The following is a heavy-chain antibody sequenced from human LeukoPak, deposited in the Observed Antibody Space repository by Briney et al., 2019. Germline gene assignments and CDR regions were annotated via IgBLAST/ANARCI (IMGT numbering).Heavy chain of an antibody. CDR1: GFTFSSYG. CDR2: ISWDGGST. Sequence: GGSLRLSCAASGFTFSSYGMHWVRQTPGKGLEWVSLISWDGGSTYYADSVKGRFTISRDNSKNSLYLQMNSLRTEDTALYYCTTGGAVLAVLRGWFDPWGQGTLVTVSS. CDR3: TTGGAVLAVLRGWFDP. J-gene: IGHJ5*02. V-gene: IGHV3-43*01. D-gene: IGHD2-8*02.